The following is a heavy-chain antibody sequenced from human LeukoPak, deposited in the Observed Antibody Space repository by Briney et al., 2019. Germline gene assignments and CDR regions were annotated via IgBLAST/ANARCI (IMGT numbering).Heavy chain of an antibody. CDR3: SRIADILTDDYSMDI. Sequence: GGSLGLSCAASGFTFSSYSMNWVRQAPGKGLEWVSSISSSSSYIYYADSVKGRFTISRDNPKNSLYLQMNSLRAEHTAVYYCSRIADILTDDYSMDICGQRTTVTVSS. CDR2: ISSSSSYI. V-gene: IGHV3-21*01. J-gene: IGHJ6*01. D-gene: IGHD3-9*01. CDR1: GFTFSSYS.